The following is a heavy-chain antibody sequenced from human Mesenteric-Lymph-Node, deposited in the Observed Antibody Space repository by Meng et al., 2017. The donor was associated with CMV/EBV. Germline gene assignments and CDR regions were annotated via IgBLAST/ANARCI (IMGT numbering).Heavy chain of an antibody. Sequence: QVQLVQSGAEVKKPGSSVKVSCKASGGTFSSYTISWVRQAPGQGLEWMGRSIPILGIANYAQKCQGRVTITADKSTSTAYMELSSLRSEDTAVYYCAGGIAAAGSRWFDPWGQGTLVTVSS. CDR3: AGGIAAAGSRWFDP. CDR2: SIPILGIA. V-gene: IGHV1-69*02. J-gene: IGHJ5*02. CDR1: GGTFSSYT. D-gene: IGHD6-13*01.